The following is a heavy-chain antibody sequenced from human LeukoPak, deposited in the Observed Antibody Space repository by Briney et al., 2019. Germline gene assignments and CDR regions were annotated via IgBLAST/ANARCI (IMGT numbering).Heavy chain of an antibody. CDR2: ISGSGGST. CDR1: GFTFSSYA. D-gene: IGHD6-6*01. CDR3: AKSVSRQLVAYYFDH. J-gene: IGHJ4*02. V-gene: IGHV3-23*01. Sequence: GGSLRLSCAASGFTFSSYAMSWVRQAPGKGLEWVSAISGSGGSTYYADSVKGRFTISRDNSKNTLYLQMNSLRAEDTAVYYCAKSVSRQLVAYYFDHWGQGTLVTVSS.